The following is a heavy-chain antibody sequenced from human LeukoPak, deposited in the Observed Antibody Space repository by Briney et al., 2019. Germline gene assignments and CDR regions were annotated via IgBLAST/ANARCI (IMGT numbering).Heavy chain of an antibody. CDR1: VSSISSDYY. V-gene: IGHV4-38-2*02. Sequence: PSETLSLTCTVSVSSISSDYYWGGIRQPPGKGLEWIGRIYESGSAYYIPSHESRVVISAHPSKNQSSLKLTSVTAADTAVYYCARSLTGDYSWFDPWGEGTLVTVSS. CDR3: ARSLTGDYSWFDP. J-gene: IGHJ5*02. D-gene: IGHD3-9*01. CDR2: IYESGSA.